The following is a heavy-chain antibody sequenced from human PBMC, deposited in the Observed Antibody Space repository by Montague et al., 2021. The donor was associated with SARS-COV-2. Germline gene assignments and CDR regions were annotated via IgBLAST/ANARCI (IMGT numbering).Heavy chain of an antibody. CDR3: AKGEVPYDYGDSFDY. D-gene: IGHD4-17*01. J-gene: IGHJ4*02. Sequence: SLRLSCAASGFTFSSYAMSWVRQAPGKGLGWVSALRGSGGSTYYADSVKVRFTISRDNSKNTRYLQMHSLRAEDTAVYYCAKGEVPYDYGDSFDYWGQGTLVTVSS. CDR1: GFTFSSYA. CDR2: LRGSGGST. V-gene: IGHV3-23*01.